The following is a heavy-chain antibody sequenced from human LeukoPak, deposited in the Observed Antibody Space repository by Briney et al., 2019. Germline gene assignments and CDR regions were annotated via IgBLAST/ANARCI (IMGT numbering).Heavy chain of an antibody. CDR1: GFTFSSYE. V-gene: IGHV3-48*03. J-gene: IGHJ1*01. Sequence: GGSPRLSCAASGFTFSSYEMNWVRQAPGKGLEWVSYISGSGSTIYYADSEKGRFTIVSDNAKNSLYLQMNSLRAEDTAVYYCARGYYYDSSGYYSPYFHHWGQGTLVTVSS. CDR2: ISGSGSTI. D-gene: IGHD3-22*01. CDR3: ARGYYYDSSGYYSPYFHH.